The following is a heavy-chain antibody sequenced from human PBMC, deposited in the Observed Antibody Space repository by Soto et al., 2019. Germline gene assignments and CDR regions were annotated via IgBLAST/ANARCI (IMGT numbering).Heavy chain of an antibody. CDR2: ISAYNGNT. CDR3: ASDRAVAAVAVSCYCSGMDV. J-gene: IGHJ6*01. Sequence: QGLEWMGWISAYNGNTNYAQKLQGRVTMTTDTSTSTAYMELRSLRSDDTAVYYCASDRAVAAVAVSCYCSGMDVWGQGTSVTV. D-gene: IGHD6-19*01. V-gene: IGHV1-18*01.